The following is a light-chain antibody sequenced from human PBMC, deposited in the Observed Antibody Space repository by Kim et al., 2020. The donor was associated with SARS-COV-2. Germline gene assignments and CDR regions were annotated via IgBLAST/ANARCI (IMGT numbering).Light chain of an antibody. V-gene: IGLV3-19*01. CDR3: NSRDSSDNHLV. Sequence: ALGQTVRITCQGHSLGRYYASWYPQKPGQAPVLVIYGKHTRPPGIPDRFSGSSSGNTASLTITGAQAEDEADYYCNSRDSSDNHLVFGGGTQLTVL. CDR2: GKH. CDR1: SLGRYY. J-gene: IGLJ3*02.